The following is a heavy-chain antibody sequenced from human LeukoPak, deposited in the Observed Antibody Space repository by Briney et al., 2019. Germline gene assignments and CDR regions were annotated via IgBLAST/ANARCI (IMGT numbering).Heavy chain of an antibody. Sequence: GGSLRLSCVASGFRFSRYWMHWVRQAPGKGLEWVATINLGGSNKYYVDSVMGRFTISRDDARNSLHLQVNSLRVEDTAVYYCTGIDAAWGQGTLVTVSS. CDR1: GFRFSRYW. D-gene: IGHD3-9*01. CDR3: TGIDAA. J-gene: IGHJ5*02. CDR2: INLGGSNK. V-gene: IGHV3-7*03.